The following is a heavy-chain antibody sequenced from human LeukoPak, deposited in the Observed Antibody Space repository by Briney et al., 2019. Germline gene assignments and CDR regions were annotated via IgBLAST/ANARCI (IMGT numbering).Heavy chain of an antibody. V-gene: IGHV4-39*01. CDR2: IYYSGST. D-gene: IGHD3-10*01. Sequence: TSETLSLTCTVSGGPISSSSYYWGWIRQPPGKGLEWIGSIYYSGSTYYNPSLKSRVTISVDTSKNQFSLKLSSVTAADTAVYYCARHEKGYGSGSYYNPTFSGLDYWGQGTLVTVSS. CDR1: GGPISSSSYY. J-gene: IGHJ4*02. CDR3: ARHEKGYGSGSYYNPTFSGLDY.